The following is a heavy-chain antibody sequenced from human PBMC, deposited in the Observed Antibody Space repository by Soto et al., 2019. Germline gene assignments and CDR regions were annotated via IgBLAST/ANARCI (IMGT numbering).Heavy chain of an antibody. V-gene: IGHV1-69*01. CDR3: TVRSMGDLDS. CDR2: IIPIFGTT. Sequence: QVHLVQSGAEVKKPGSSVKVSCTASGGTFGTYIISWVRQGPGQGLEWMGGIIPIFGTTTYAQKFQGRVTITADGSSGTAYMDLSILRSGDTALYYCTVRSMGDLDSWGQGTRVAVSS. J-gene: IGHJ4*02. CDR1: GGTFGTYI. D-gene: IGHD1-26*01.